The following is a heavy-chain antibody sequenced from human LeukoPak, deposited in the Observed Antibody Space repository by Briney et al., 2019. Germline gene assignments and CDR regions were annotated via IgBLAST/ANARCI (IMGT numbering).Heavy chain of an antibody. J-gene: IGHJ3*02. V-gene: IGHV3-30*02. Sequence: GGSLRLSCAASGFTFSSYAMHRVRQAPGKGLEWVAFIHYDGSNNYYADSVKGRFTISRDNAKNSLYLQMNSLRAEDTALYYCAKDRELGAFDIWGQGTMVTVSS. CDR2: IHYDGSNN. CDR1: GFTFSSYA. CDR3: AKDRELGAFDI. D-gene: IGHD1-26*01.